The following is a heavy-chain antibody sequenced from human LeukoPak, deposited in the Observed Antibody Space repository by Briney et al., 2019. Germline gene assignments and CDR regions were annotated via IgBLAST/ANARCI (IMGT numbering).Heavy chain of an antibody. J-gene: IGHJ4*02. Sequence: SETLSLTCTVSDDSISDYYRGWIRQPPGKGLEWIGYFYNSGRSTYNPSLKSRVTISADTPKNHFSLKLNSVTTADTAVYYCTRGAGWLIDYWGQGILVTVSS. CDR1: DDSISDYY. D-gene: IGHD3-16*01. CDR3: TRGAGWLIDY. V-gene: IGHV4-59*01. CDR2: FYNSGRS.